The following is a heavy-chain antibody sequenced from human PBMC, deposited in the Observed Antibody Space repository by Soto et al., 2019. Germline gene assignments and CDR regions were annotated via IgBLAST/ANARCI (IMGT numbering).Heavy chain of an antibody. J-gene: IGHJ4*02. Sequence: PGGSLRLSCAASGFTVDDYTMHWVRQAPGKGLEWVSLISWDGGSTYYADSVKGRFTISRDNSKNTLYLQMNSLRAEDTAVYYCAREHHYVPFDYWGQGTLVTVSS. D-gene: IGHD4-17*01. V-gene: IGHV3-43*01. CDR3: AREHHYVPFDY. CDR1: GFTVDDYT. CDR2: ISWDGGST.